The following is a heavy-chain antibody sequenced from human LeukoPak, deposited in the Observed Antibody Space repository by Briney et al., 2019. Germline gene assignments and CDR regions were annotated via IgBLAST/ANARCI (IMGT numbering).Heavy chain of an antibody. J-gene: IGHJ4*02. V-gene: IGHV1-18*01. CDR2: ISAYNGNT. CDR3: AREFTYYDSSGYPYFDY. Sequence: GASVKVSCKASGGTFSSYAISWVRQAPGQGLEWMGWISAYNGNTNYAQKLQGRVTMTTDTSTSTAYMELRSLRSDDTAVYYCAREFTYYDSSGYPYFDYWGQGTLVTVSS. CDR1: GGTFSSYA. D-gene: IGHD3-22*01.